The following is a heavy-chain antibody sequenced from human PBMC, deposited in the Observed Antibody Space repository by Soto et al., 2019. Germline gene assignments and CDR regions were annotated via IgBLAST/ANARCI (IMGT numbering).Heavy chain of an antibody. V-gene: IGHV1-3*01. CDR2: INAGNGNT. CDR3: ARKARITILGVETYNWFDP. Sequence: QVQLVQSGAEVKKPGASVKVSCKASGYTFTSYAMHWVRQAPGQRLEWMGWINAGNGNTKYSQKFQGRVTITRDTSASTAYMELSSLRSEDTAVYYCARKARITILGVETYNWFDPWGQGTLVTVSS. J-gene: IGHJ5*02. D-gene: IGHD3-3*01. CDR1: GYTFTSYA.